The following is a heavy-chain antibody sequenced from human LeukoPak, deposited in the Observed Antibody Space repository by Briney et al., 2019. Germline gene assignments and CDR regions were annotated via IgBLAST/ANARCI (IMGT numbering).Heavy chain of an antibody. CDR1: GFTCGDYA. Sequence: GGSLRLSCTASGFTCGDYAMSWVRQAPGKGLEWVSFIRSKAYGGTTEYAASVKGRFTISRDDSKSIAYLQMNSLKTEDTAVYYCTRVSLVAASVFFDYWGPGTLVTVSS. D-gene: IGHD2-15*01. CDR3: TRVSLVAASVFFDY. V-gene: IGHV3-49*04. CDR2: IRSKAYGGTT. J-gene: IGHJ4*02.